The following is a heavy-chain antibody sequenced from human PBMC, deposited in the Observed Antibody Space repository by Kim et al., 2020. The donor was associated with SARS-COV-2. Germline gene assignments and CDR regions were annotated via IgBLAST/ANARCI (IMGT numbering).Heavy chain of an antibody. D-gene: IGHD3-22*01. V-gene: IGHV5-51*01. CDR3: ARLIGSGYYYFAY. CDR1: GYSFINYW. J-gene: IGHJ4*02. Sequence: GASLKISCKGSGYSFINYWIGWVRQMPGKGLELMGIIYPADSDTRYSPSFQGQVTISADKSISTAYLQWSSLKASDTAMYYCARLIGSGYYYFAYWGQGTLVTVSS. CDR2: IYPADSDT.